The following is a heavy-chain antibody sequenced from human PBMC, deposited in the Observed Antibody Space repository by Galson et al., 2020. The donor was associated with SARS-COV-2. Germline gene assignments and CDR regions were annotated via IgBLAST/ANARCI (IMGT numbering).Heavy chain of an antibody. CDR1: GGSISSYNW. CDR3: ARLFRFGDDDSDI. CDR2: IYHSGSP. Sequence: SETLSLTCAVSGGSISSYNWWSWVRQSPGKGLEWIGEIYHSGSPKYNPSLKSRVTISVDKSKNQFFLRLTSVTAADTAIYYCARLFRFGDDDSDIWGQGTMVAVSS. J-gene: IGHJ3*02. V-gene: IGHV4-4*02. D-gene: IGHD3-10*01.